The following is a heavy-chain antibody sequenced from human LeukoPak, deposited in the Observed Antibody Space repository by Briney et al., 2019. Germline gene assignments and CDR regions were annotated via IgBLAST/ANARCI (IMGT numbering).Heavy chain of an antibody. CDR1: GLNFRSSW. CDR3: ARAFYSYFDY. J-gene: IGHJ4*02. Sequence: GGSLRLSCAASGLNFRSSWMSWIRQAPGKGLERVANINQGGSEKYYVDSVKGRLTISRDNAKNSLYLQMNSLRVEDTAVYYCARAFYSYFDYWGQGTLVVVST. D-gene: IGHD2/OR15-2a*01. CDR2: INQGGSEK. V-gene: IGHV3-7*03.